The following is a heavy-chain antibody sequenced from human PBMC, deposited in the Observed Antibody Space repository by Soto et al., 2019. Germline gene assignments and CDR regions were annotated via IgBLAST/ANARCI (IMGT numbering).Heavy chain of an antibody. J-gene: IGHJ4*02. CDR3: ARDHEGSSGYYYYFVY. V-gene: IGHV3-48*02. Sequence: GGSLRLSCAASGFTFSSYSMNWVRQAPGKGLEWVSYISSSSSTIYYADSVKGRFTISRDNAKNSLYLQMNSLRDEDTAVYYCARDHEGSSGYYYYFVYWGRGTLVTVSS. CDR2: ISSSSSTI. D-gene: IGHD3-22*01. CDR1: GFTFSSYS.